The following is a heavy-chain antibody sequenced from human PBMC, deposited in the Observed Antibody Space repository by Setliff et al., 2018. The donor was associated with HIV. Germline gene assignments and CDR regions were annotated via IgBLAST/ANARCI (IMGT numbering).Heavy chain of an antibody. D-gene: IGHD3-3*01. CDR2: LSTNVEYM. J-gene: IGHJ4*02. V-gene: IGHV3-21*01. CDR1: RFTFSSFT. CDR3: ARAPSPYLEWYFDS. Sequence: PGESLKISCSASRFTFSSFTLAWVRQAPGKGLEWVSSLSTNVEYMSYAESVKGRFTISRDNARNSLYLQMDSLRVEDTALYYCARAPSPYLEWYFDSWGQGTLVTVSS.